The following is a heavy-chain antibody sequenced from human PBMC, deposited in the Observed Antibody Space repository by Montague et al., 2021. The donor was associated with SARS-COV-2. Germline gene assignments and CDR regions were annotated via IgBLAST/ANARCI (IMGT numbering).Heavy chain of an antibody. CDR3: AKDADPVVVAAKPDY. V-gene: IGHV3-23*01. CDR1: GFTFSRSA. Sequence: SLRRSWAASGFTFSRSAMSWVRLAPGKGLEWVSAISGSGGRTYYVDSVKGRFTISRDNSKNTLYLQMNSLRAEDTAVYYCAKDADPVVVAAKPDYWGQGTLVTVSS. CDR2: ISGSGGRT. D-gene: IGHD2-15*01. J-gene: IGHJ4*02.